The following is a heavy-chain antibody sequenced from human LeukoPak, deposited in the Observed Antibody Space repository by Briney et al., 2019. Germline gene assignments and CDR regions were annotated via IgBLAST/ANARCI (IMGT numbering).Heavy chain of an antibody. CDR3: ARNPIGSSQTHYYYYGMDV. CDR2: IYYSGST. Sequence: NSSETLSLTCTVSGGSISRYYWSWIRQPPGKGLEWIGYIYYSGSTTYNPSLKSRVTISVDTSKNQFSLKLSSVTAADTAVYYCARNPIGSSQTHYYYYGMDVWGQGTTVTVSS. V-gene: IGHV4-59*08. J-gene: IGHJ6*02. CDR1: GGSISRYY. D-gene: IGHD6-13*01.